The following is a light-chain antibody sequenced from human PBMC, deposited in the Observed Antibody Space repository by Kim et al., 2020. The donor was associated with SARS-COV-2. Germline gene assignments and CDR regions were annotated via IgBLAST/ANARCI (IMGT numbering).Light chain of an antibody. CDR3: QQYGSSPYT. CDR1: QSVSSSY. V-gene: IGKV3-20*01. Sequence: LCPGERATLSCRASQSVSSSYLAWYQQKPGQAPRLLIYGASSRATGIPDRFSGSGSGTDFTLTISRLEPEDFAVYNCQQYGSSPYTFGQGTKLEI. CDR2: GAS. J-gene: IGKJ2*01.